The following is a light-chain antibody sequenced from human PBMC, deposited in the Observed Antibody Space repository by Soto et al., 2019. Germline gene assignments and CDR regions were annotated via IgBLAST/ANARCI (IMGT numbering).Light chain of an antibody. J-gene: IGKJ3*01. CDR1: ASLSTNS. CDR2: AAS. CDR3: QQYGGSPFT. Sequence: EIVLTQSPGTLSLSPGERATLSCRASASLSTNSLAWYQQKPVQPPRLLTYAASTKHTAIPARFTGSGSGTDFALTIGTLEPEEFAVYYCQQYGGSPFTFSPGTKVYIK. V-gene: IGKV3-20*01.